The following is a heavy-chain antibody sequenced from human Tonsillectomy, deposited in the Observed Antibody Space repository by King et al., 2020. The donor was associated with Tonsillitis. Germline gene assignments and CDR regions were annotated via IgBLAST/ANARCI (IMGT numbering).Heavy chain of an antibody. V-gene: IGHV3-30*04. CDR1: GFTFSSYA. CDR2: ISYDGSNK. D-gene: IGHD2-8*01. Sequence: VQLVESGGGVVQPGRSLRLSCAASGFTFSSYAMHWVRQAPGKGLEWVAVISYDGSNKYYADSVKGRFTISRDNSKNTLYLQMNSLRAEDTAVYYCASGRGYCTNGVCYLDAFDFWGQGTMVTVSS. CDR3: ASGRGYCTNGVCYLDAFDF. J-gene: IGHJ3*01.